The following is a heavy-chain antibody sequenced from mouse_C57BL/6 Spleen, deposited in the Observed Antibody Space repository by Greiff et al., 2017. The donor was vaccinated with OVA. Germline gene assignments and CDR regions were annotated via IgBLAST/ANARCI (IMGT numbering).Heavy chain of an antibody. J-gene: IGHJ4*01. Sequence: VMLVESGPGLVQPSQSLSITCTVSGFSLTSYGVHWVRQPPGKGLEWLGVIWRGGSTDDNAAFISRLSISKDNSKSQVFFKMNSLQADDTAIYYCAKKKALGPYAMDYWGQGTSVTVSS. CDR1: GFSLTSYG. D-gene: IGHD4-1*01. V-gene: IGHV2-4*01. CDR3: AKKKALGPYAMDY. CDR2: IWRGGST.